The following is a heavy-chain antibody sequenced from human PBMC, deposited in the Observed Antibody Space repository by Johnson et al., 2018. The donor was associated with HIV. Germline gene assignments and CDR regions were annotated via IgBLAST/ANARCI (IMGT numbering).Heavy chain of an antibody. CDR1: GFIFSRYG. D-gene: IGHD6-19*01. J-gene: IGHJ3*02. CDR2: ISYDETND. V-gene: IGHV3-30*18. Sequence: QVQLVESGGGVVQPGRSLRLSCAASGFIFSRYGMHWVRQAPGKGLEWVAVISYDETNDYYADSVKGRFTISRDNPNNTLYLQMNSLRAEDTAIYYFAKLRKKQWLVGDAFDIWGQGTMVTVSS. CDR3: AKLRKKQWLVGDAFDI.